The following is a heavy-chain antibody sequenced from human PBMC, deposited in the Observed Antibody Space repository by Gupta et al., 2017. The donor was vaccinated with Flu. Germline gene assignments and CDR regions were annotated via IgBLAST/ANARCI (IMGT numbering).Heavy chain of an antibody. Sequence: QVQLQESGPGLVKPSETLSLTCTVSGGSISRYYWSWIRQPPGKGLEWIGYIYYSGSTNYNPSLKSRVTISVDTSKNQFSLKLSSVTAADTAVYYCARDEKDYDILTGYSKGGGWFDPWGQGTLVTVSS. CDR3: ARDEKDYDILTGYSKGGGWFDP. D-gene: IGHD3-9*01. CDR2: IYYSGST. V-gene: IGHV4-59*01. J-gene: IGHJ5*02. CDR1: GGSISRYY.